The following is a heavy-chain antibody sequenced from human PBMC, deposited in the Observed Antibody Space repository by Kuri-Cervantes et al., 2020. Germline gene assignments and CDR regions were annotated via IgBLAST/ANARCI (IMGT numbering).Heavy chain of an antibody. Sequence: SETLSXXCIXSGGPISGHSWSWIRQPPGKGLEWXGXIYXXGSXYYNPSLXXRVTISVDTSKXXXSLKLSSVTAADTAXYXCAXCQDGYTSGXYGINYWGQGTQVTVSS. CDR3: AXCQDGYTSGXYGINY. V-gene: IGHV4-59*04. CDR1: GGPISGHS. CDR2: IYXXGSX. J-gene: IGHJ4*02. D-gene: IGHD6-19*01.